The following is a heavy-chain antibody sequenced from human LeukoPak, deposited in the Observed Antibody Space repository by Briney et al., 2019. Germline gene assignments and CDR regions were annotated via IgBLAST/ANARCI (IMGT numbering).Heavy chain of an antibody. CDR2: IKQDGSEK. CDR1: GFTFSSYW. CDR3: ARDYRGDDFWSGPSYYFDY. J-gene: IGHJ4*02. V-gene: IGHV3-7*01. Sequence: GGSLRLSCAASGFTFSSYWMSWVRQAPGKGLEWVANIKQDGSEKYYVDSVKGRFTISRDNAKNSLYLQMNSLRAEDTAVYYCARDYRGDDFWSGPSYYFDYWGQGTLVTDSS. D-gene: IGHD3-3*01.